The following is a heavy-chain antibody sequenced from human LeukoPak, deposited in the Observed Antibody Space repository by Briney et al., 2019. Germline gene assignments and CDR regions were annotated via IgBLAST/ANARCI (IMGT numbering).Heavy chain of an antibody. CDR3: AREVAAAGTLDY. D-gene: IGHD6-13*01. CDR2: ISSGGETK. V-gene: IGHV3-30*03. J-gene: IGHJ4*02. Sequence: GGSLRLSCAASGFTFSDYSFHWVRQAPGQGLEWVAVISSGGETKYYGDSVKGRFTSSRDNSRNTLYLEMNSLRTEDTAVYYCAREVAAAGTLDYWGQGTLVTVPS. CDR1: GFTFSDYS.